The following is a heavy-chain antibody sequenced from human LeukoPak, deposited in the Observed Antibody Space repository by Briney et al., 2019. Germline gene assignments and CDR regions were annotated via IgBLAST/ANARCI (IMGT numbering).Heavy chain of an antibody. J-gene: IGHJ4*02. CDR2: INTKTGNP. Sequence: ASVKVSCKASEYTFTSYSMNWVRQAPGQGLEWMGWINTKTGNPAYAQGFTGRFVFSLDTSVSTAYLQISSLKVEDTAVYYCAQDTSTDVFNYWGQGTLVTASS. V-gene: IGHV7-4-1*02. D-gene: IGHD5-18*01. CDR1: EYTFTSYS. CDR3: AQDTSTDVFNY.